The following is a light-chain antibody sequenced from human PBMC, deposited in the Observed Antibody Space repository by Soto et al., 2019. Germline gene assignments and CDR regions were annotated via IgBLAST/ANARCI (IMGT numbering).Light chain of an antibody. CDR1: SSDVGNYNY. Sequence: QSALTQPPSASGSPGQSVTISCTGTSSDVGNYNYVSWYQQHPGKAPKLMIYEVTKRPSGVPDRFSASTSGNTASLTVSGLQDEDEDDYYCSSYAGSKILFGGGTKVTVL. CDR3: SSYAGSKIL. CDR2: EVT. J-gene: IGLJ3*02. V-gene: IGLV2-8*01.